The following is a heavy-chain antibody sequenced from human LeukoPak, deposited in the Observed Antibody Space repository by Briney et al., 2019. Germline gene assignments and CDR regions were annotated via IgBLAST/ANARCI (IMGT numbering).Heavy chain of an antibody. CDR1: GFNFRDYG. D-gene: IGHD3-22*01. CDR2: VSNDGNDK. J-gene: IGHJ3*02. Sequence: PGGSLRLSCAASGFNFRDYGMEWVRQAPGKGLEWVAIVSNDGNDKKYADIVAGRFTISRDNSKNTVYLQMNSLRPEDTALYYCAKDRPNYYESSGPLEGDALDIWGQGTMVIVSS. V-gene: IGHV3-30*18. CDR3: AKDRPNYYESSGPLEGDALDI.